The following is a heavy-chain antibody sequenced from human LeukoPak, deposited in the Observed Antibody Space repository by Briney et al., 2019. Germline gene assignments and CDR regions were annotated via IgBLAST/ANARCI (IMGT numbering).Heavy chain of an antibody. CDR3: TIGVLNSGYDYYYGMDV. Sequence: GGSLRLSCAASGFNFNAAWMSWVRQAPGKGLEWVGRIKSKTDGGTTDYAAPVKGRFTISRDDSKNTLYLQMNSLETEDTAVYYCTIGVLNSGYDYYYGMDVWGQGTTVTVSS. V-gene: IGHV3-15*01. CDR1: GFNFNAAW. CDR2: IKSKTDGGTT. D-gene: IGHD5-12*01. J-gene: IGHJ6*02.